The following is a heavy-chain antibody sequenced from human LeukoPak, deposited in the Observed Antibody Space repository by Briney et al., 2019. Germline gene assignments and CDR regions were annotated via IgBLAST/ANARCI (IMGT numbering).Heavy chain of an antibody. CDR1: GGSISSYH. CDR2: IYYRGST. Sequence: SETLSLTCTVSGGSISSYHWSWIRQPPGKGLEWIGNIYYRGSTNYNPSLKSRVTMSVDTSKNQFSLKLSLVTAADTAVYYCARSRKYYYDGSELIDYWGQGTLVTVSS. J-gene: IGHJ4*02. CDR3: ARSRKYYYDGSELIDY. D-gene: IGHD3-22*01. V-gene: IGHV4-59*01.